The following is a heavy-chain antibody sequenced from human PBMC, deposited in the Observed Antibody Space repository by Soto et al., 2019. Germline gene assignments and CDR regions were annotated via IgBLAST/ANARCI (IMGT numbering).Heavy chain of an antibody. D-gene: IGHD1-26*01. J-gene: IGHJ4*02. Sequence: ASVKVSCKASGYTFTGYYMHWVRQAPGQGLEWMGWMSPNSGNTGYAQKLQGRVTMTTDTSTSTAYMELRSLRSDDTAVYYCARDGGYSGSYWGQGTLVTVSS. CDR1: GYTFTGYY. CDR3: ARDGGYSGSY. V-gene: IGHV1-18*04. CDR2: MSPNSGNT.